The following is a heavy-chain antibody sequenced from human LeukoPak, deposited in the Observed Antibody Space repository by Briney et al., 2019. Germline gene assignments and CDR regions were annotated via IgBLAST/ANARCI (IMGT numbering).Heavy chain of an antibody. J-gene: IGHJ4*02. D-gene: IGHD3-22*01. V-gene: IGHV1-2*02. CDR1: GYTFTGYY. CDR2: INPNSGGT. Sequence: ASVKVSCKASGYTFTGYYMHWVRQAPGQGLEWMGWINPNSGGTNYAQKFQGRVTMTRDTSISTAYMELSRLRSDDTAVYYCAREPPRYYYDSSGYYGTDYWGQGTLVTVSS. CDR3: AREPPRYYYDSSGYYGTDY.